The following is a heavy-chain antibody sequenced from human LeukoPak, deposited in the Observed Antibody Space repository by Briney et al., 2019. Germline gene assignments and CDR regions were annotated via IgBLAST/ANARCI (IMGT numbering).Heavy chain of an antibody. CDR1: GGSFSGYY. CDR2: IYTGEST. J-gene: IGHJ4*02. D-gene: IGHD2-21*02. Sequence: SDTLSLTCTVSGGSFSGYYWSWIRQPAGKGLEWIGRIYTGESTKYNPSLESRATLSVDTSKNQFSLRLSSVTATDTATYYCARYGDPNHYFDYWGQGILVTVSS. CDR3: ARYGDPNHYFDY. V-gene: IGHV4-4*07.